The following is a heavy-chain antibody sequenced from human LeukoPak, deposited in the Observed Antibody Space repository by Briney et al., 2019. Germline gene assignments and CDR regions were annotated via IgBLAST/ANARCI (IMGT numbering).Heavy chain of an antibody. CDR2: ISYDGSNK. D-gene: IGHD6-19*01. CDR1: GFTFSSYA. Sequence: PGRSLRLSCAASGFTFSSYAMHWVRQAPGKGLEWVAVISYDGSNKYYADSVKGRFPISRDNSKNTLYLQMSSLRAEDTAVYCCARDGFSSGWWERGKKFDYWGQGTLVTVSS. CDR3: ARDGFSSGWWERGKKFDY. V-gene: IGHV3-30*04. J-gene: IGHJ4*02.